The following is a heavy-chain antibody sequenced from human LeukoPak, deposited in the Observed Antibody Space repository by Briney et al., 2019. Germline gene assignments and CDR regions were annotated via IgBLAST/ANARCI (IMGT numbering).Heavy chain of an antibody. CDR1: GYPFTSYG. J-gene: IGHJ4*02. CDR3: ARDWVVGVVVVAAGY. D-gene: IGHD2-15*01. CDR2: ISTYNGNT. V-gene: IGHV1-18*01. Sequence: ASVKVSCKAYGYPFTSYGISWVRQAPGHGLEWMGWISTYNGNTNYAQKFQDIVTMTTDTSRSTAYMELKSLRSDDTAVYYCARDWVVGVVVVAAGYWGQGTLVTVSS.